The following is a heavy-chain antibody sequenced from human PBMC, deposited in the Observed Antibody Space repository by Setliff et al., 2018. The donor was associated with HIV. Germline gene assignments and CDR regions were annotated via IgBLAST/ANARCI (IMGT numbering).Heavy chain of an antibody. Sequence: GGSLRLSCVASGITFPRAWMSWVRQAPGKGLKWVANINQDGSSTRYADSVKGRFTISRDNAKNMLYLQMNSLSADDPAVYYCVRGSGYYYFDNWGQGALVTVSS. J-gene: IGHJ4*02. CDR3: VRGSGYYYFDN. CDR2: INQDGSST. D-gene: IGHD3-22*01. V-gene: IGHV3-74*01. CDR1: GITFPRAW.